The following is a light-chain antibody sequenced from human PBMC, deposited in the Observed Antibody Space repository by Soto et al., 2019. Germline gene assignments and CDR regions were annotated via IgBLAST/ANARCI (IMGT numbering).Light chain of an antibody. Sequence: SYELTQPPSVSVAPGKTARIICGGNNIGSKSVHWYQQKPGQAPVLVIYYDSDRPSGIPERFSGSNSGNTATLTISRVEVGHEADYYCQVWDSSSDHVVFGGGTKLTVL. V-gene: IGLV3-21*04. CDR2: YDS. CDR3: QVWDSSSDHVV. CDR1: NIGSKS. J-gene: IGLJ2*01.